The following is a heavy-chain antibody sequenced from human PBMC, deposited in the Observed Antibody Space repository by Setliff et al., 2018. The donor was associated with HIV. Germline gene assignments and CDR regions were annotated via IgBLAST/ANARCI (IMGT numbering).Heavy chain of an antibody. CDR1: AYSFTTYW. CDR3: ARHAGPRNFWSGYSSDMDV. V-gene: IGHV5-51*01. Sequence: GESLKISCKGSAYSFTTYWIGWVRQMPGKGLEWMGIIYPGDSDTRYSPSFQDQVTISADKSISTAYLQWSSLKASDTAMYYCARHAGPRNFWSGYSSDMDVWGKGTTVTVSS. D-gene: IGHD3-3*01. CDR2: IYPGDSDT. J-gene: IGHJ6*03.